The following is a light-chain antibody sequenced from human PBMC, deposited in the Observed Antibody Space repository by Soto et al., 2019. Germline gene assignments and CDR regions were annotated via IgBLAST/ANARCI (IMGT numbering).Light chain of an antibody. Sequence: VLTQSPSTLSLSPGGRAILSCRASQTVSRYYLSWYQKKPGQPPRLLIYGASTRATGVPDRFSGSGSGADFTLTISSLQPEDFAVYYCQQALTFGGGTTVE. CDR3: QQALT. V-gene: IGKV3D-7*01. CDR2: GAS. CDR1: QTVSRYY. J-gene: IGKJ4*01.